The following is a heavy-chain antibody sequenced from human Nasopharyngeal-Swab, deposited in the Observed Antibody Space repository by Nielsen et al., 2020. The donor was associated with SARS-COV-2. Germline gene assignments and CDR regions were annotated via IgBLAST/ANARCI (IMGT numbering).Heavy chain of an antibody. CDR1: GGSISSGGYY. CDR2: IYYSGST. CDR3: ARRTYYYGSGSYYNYFDY. V-gene: IGHV4-30-4*01. D-gene: IGHD3-10*01. J-gene: IGHJ4*02. Sequence: SETLSLTCAVSGGSISSGGYYWSWIRQPPGKGLEWIGYIYYSGSTYYNPSLKSRVTISVDTSKNQFSLKLSSVTAADTAVYYCARRTYYYGSGSYYNYFDYWGQGTLVTVSS.